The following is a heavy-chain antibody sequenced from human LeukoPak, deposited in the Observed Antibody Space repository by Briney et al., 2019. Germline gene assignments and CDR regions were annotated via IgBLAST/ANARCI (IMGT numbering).Heavy chain of an antibody. CDR2: IYYSGST. CDR3: ARRRKREWFVLAFDY. CDR1: GGSISSYY. V-gene: IGHV4-59*01. J-gene: IGHJ4*02. D-gene: IGHD3-3*01. Sequence: SETLSLTCTVSGGSISSYYWSWIRQPPRKGLEWIGYIYYSGSTNYNPSLKSRVTISVDTSKNQFSLKLSSVTAADTAVYYCARRRKREWFVLAFDYWGQGTLVTVSS.